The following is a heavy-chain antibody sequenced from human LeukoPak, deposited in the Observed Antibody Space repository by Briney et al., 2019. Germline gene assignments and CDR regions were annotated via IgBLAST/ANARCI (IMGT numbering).Heavy chain of an antibody. Sequence: GGSLRLSCAASGFPFSSYAMSWVRQAPGKGLEWVSAISGRGDSTYYADSVKGQFTISRDNSKTTLYLQMNSLRAEDTAVYYCAKGYCSGGSCPLVWYFDLWGRGTLVTVSS. J-gene: IGHJ2*01. CDR3: AKGYCSGGSCPLVWYFDL. D-gene: IGHD2-15*01. V-gene: IGHV3-23*01. CDR2: ISGRGDST. CDR1: GFPFSSYA.